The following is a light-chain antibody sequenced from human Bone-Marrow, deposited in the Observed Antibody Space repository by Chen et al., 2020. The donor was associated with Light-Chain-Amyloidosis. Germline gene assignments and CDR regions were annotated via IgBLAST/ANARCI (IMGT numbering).Light chain of an antibody. V-gene: IGKV3-15*01. Sequence: EIVMTQSPDILSVSPGERATLSCRASQSIYTNLVWYQQKTGQAPALRISGASTRATGIPARFSGSGSGTEFNLTISSLQSEDFAVDHCQQFNNWPETFGQGTRLEIK. CDR1: QSIYTN. J-gene: IGKJ5*01. CDR3: QQFNNWPET. CDR2: GAS.